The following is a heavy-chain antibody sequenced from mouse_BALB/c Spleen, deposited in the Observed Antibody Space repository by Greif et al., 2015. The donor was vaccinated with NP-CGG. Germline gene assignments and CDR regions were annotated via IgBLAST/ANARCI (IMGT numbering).Heavy chain of an antibody. CDR3: ARPYGYDGDYYAMDY. Sequence: DLVKPGASVKLSCKASGYTFTSYWINWIKQRPGQGLEWIGRIAPGSGSTYYNEMFKGKATLTVDTSSSTAYIQLSSLSSEDSAVYFCARPYGYDGDYYAMDYWGQGTSVTVSS. V-gene: IGHV1S41*01. CDR2: IAPGSGST. J-gene: IGHJ4*01. D-gene: IGHD2-2*01. CDR1: GYTFTSYW.